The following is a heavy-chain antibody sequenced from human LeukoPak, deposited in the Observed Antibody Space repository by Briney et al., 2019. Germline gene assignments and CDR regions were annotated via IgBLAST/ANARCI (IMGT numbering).Heavy chain of an antibody. CDR2: IYSGGST. CDR1: GFTFSDYH. CDR3: AKHYYTSGYYGALDI. V-gene: IGHV3-66*01. Sequence: PGGSLRLSRAAYGFTFSDYHMSWIRQAPGKGLEWVSVIYSGGSTYYADSVKGRFTISRDNSKITLYLQMNSLRAEDTAVYYCAKHYYTSGYYGALDIWGQGTTVTVSA. D-gene: IGHD3-22*01. J-gene: IGHJ3*02.